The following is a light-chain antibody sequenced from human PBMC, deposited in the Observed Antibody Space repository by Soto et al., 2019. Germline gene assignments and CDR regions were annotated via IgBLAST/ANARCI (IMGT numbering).Light chain of an antibody. V-gene: IGKV3-11*01. Sequence: EIVLTQSPATLSLSPGERATLSCRASQSVNNYLAWYQQKPGQAPRLLIYDASSSATDIPARFSGSGSGTDFTLTISSLEPEDFATYYCHQRSNWPLTFGGGTKVEIK. CDR3: HQRSNWPLT. CDR1: QSVNNY. CDR2: DAS. J-gene: IGKJ4*01.